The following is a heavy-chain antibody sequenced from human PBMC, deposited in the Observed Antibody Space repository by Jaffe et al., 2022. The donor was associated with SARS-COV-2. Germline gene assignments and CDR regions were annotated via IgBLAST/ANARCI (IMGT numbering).Heavy chain of an antibody. D-gene: IGHD6-19*01. CDR2: IRSKAYGGTT. J-gene: IGHJ4*02. V-gene: IGHV3-49*04. CDR1: GFTFGDYA. Sequence: EVQLVESGGGLVQPGRSLRLSCTASGFTFGDYAMSWVRQAPGKGLEWVGFIRSKAYGGTTEYAASVKGRFTISRDDSKSIAYLQMNSLKTEDTAVYYCTTLIGYSSGWSPVYYFDYWGQGTLVTVSS. CDR3: TTLIGYSSGWSPVYYFDY.